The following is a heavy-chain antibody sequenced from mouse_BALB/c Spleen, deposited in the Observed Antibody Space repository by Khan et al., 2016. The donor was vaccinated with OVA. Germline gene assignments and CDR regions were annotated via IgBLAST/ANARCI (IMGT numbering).Heavy chain of an antibody. Sequence: QVQLKQSGAELVRPGVSVKISYKGSGYTFTDFTMHWVKQSHAKSLEWIGVISTYYGDVTYNQKFKGKATMTVDKSSSTAYMELARLTSEDSAIYYCTRGGGGNRFAYWGQGTLVTVSA. J-gene: IGHJ3*01. CDR1: GYTFTDFT. V-gene: IGHV1S137*01. CDR3: TRGGGGNRFAY. CDR2: ISTYYGDV.